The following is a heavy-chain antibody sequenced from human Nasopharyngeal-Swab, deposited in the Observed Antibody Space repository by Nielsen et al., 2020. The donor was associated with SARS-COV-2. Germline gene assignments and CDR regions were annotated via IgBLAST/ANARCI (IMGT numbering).Heavy chain of an antibody. J-gene: IGHJ6*03. CDR2: IDPSDSYT. D-gene: IGHD2-15*01. V-gene: IGHV5-10-1*01. Sequence: GASLKISCKGSGYSFTSYWISWVRQIPGKGLEWMGRIDPSDSYTNYSPSFQGHVTISADKSISTAYLQWSSLKASDTAMYYCARLRREVVGIYYYYYMDVWGKGTTVTVSS. CDR3: ARLRREVVGIYYYYYMDV. CDR1: GYSFTSYW.